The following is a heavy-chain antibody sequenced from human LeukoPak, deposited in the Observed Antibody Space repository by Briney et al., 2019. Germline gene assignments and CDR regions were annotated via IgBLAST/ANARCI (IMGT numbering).Heavy chain of an antibody. CDR2: IYHSRST. Sequence: PSETLSLTCTVSGGSISSGGYYWSWIRQPPGKGLEWIGYIYHSRSTYYYPSLKSRVTISVDRSKNQFSLKLSSVTAADTAVYYCARGSEWSSGVSDYWGQGTLVTVSS. D-gene: IGHD3-3*01. CDR1: GGSISSGGYY. CDR3: ARGSEWSSGVSDY. V-gene: IGHV4-30-2*01. J-gene: IGHJ4*02.